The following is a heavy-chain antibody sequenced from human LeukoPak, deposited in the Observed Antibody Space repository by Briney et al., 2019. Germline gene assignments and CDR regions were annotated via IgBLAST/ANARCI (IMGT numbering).Heavy chain of an antibody. CDR3: AKYGVDCSSTSCYPLYYMDV. J-gene: IGHJ6*03. D-gene: IGHD2-2*01. Sequence: PGGSLRLSXAASGFTFSSYSMNWVRQAPGKGLEWVSSISGGGGITKYADSVKGRFTISRDNSKYTLFLQMNSLRAEDTAVYYCAKYGVDCSSTSCYPLYYMDVWGKGTTVTVSS. V-gene: IGHV3-23*01. CDR1: GFTFSSYS. CDR2: ISGGGGIT.